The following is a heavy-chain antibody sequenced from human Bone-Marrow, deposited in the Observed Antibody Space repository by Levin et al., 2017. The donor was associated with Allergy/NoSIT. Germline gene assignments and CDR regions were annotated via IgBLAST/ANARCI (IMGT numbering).Heavy chain of an antibody. CDR1: GYTFINYG. Sequence: PGESLKISCQASGYTFINYGISWVRQAPGQGLEWMGWISAQNGNTNYAQKYKGRVTMTTDTSTSTAYMDLGSLRSDDTAVYYCARDHSRGYSYGEIDYWGQGTPVTVSS. CDR3: ARDHSRGYSYGEIDY. V-gene: IGHV1-18*01. J-gene: IGHJ4*02. CDR2: ISAQNGNT. D-gene: IGHD5-18*01.